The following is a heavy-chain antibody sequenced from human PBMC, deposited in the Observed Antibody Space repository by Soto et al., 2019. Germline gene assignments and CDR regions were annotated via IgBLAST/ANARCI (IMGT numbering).Heavy chain of an antibody. Sequence: SETVSLTCTLSGASIVNRDFLCGWGRQPPGKAVAWIGSSYCGGRISYERSFESRVTISADTSKNQISLKLTSVTAAHTAVYYCARHSTPGDRSGYFDSWGQGTLGT. CDR1: GASIVNRDFL. CDR3: ARHSTPGDRSGYFDS. V-gene: IGHV4-39*01. CDR2: SYCGGRI. D-gene: IGHD3-22*01. J-gene: IGHJ4*02.